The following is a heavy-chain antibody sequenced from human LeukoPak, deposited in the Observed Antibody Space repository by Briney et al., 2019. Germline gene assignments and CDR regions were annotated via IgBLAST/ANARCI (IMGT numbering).Heavy chain of an antibody. J-gene: IGHJ6*03. CDR3: ARGNYYYYYMDV. V-gene: IGHV4-34*01. CDR1: GGSFSGYY. CDR2: INHSGSI. Sequence: SETLSLTCAVYGGSFSGYYWSWIRQPPGKGLEWIGEINHSGSINYNPSLKSRVTISVDTSKNQFSLKLSSVTAADTAVYYCARGNYYYYYMDVWGKGTTVTVSS.